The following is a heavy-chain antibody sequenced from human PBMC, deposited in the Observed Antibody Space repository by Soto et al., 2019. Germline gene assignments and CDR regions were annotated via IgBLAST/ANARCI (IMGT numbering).Heavy chain of an antibody. J-gene: IGHJ5*02. V-gene: IGHV3-23*01. CDR1: GFTFSSCA. CDR3: ARSDCTSTSCYVVWFDP. CDR2: IIDSGAST. D-gene: IGHD2-2*01. Sequence: GGSLRLSCAASGFTFSSCAMGWVRQAPGKGLEWVSDIIDSGASTYYADSVKGRFTISRDNAKNSVYLQMNSLRAEDTAVYYCARSDCTSTSCYVVWFDPWGQGTLVTVSS.